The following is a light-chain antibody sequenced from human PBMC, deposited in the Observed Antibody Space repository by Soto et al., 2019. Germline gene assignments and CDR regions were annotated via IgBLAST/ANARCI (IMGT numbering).Light chain of an antibody. Sequence: AIQMTQSPSSLSASVGDRVTITCRASQGIRSELGWYQQKPGKAPKLLIYAASSLQSGVPSRFSGSGSGTDFTLTISRLEPEDFAVYYCHQYDNTPQTFGQGTKVDIK. CDR3: HQYDNTPQT. CDR1: QGIRSE. V-gene: IGKV1-6*01. CDR2: AAS. J-gene: IGKJ2*01.